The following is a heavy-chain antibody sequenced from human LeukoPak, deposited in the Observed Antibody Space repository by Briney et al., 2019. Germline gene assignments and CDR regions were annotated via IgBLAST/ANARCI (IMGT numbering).Heavy chain of an antibody. Sequence: VWCLRLSRAASGFTLSHNGMHWLGQAPAKELEGVAGICFDGTNIYYPDSLKGRFTISRNNSKNMLYLEINGLRGEDSAIYSCAKEPGGPWHVKGMADSWGQGPLVTVSS. D-gene: IGHD5-24*01. CDR1: GFTLSHNG. V-gene: IGHV3-33*06. CDR2: ICFDGTNI. CDR3: AKEPGGPWHVKGMADS. J-gene: IGHJ5*02.